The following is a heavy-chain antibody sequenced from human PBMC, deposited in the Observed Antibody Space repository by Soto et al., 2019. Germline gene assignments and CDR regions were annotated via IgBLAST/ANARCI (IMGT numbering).Heavy chain of an antibody. J-gene: IGHJ4*02. CDR2: ISGSGGST. D-gene: IGHD3-22*01. Sequence: TGGSLRLSCAASGFTFSSYAMSWVRQAPGKGLEWVSAISGSGGSTYYADSVKGRFTISRDNSKNTLYLQMNSLRAEDTAVYYCAKLDSGYYYDSSGYLIDYWGQGTLVTVSS. CDR3: AKLDSGYYYDSSGYLIDY. V-gene: IGHV3-23*01. CDR1: GFTFSSYA.